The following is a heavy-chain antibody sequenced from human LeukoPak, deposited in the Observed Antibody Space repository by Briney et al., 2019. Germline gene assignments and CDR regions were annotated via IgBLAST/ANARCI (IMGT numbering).Heavy chain of an antibody. CDR3: AKGYGSFDY. J-gene: IGHJ4*02. CDR1: GGSISTSTYY. Sequence: SETLSLTCTVSGGSISTSTYYWGWIRQPPGKGLEWIGTIYYSGSTYYNPSLRSRVTLSVDTSKNQFSLKMSSVTAADTAVYYCAKGYGSFDYWGQGTLVTVSS. V-gene: IGHV4-39*01. CDR2: IYYSGST. D-gene: IGHD3-10*01.